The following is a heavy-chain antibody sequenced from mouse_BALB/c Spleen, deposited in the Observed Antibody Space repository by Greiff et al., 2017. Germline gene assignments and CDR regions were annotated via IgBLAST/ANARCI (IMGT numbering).Heavy chain of an antibody. D-gene: IGHD1-1*01. CDR2: IHYSGST. J-gene: IGHJ3*01. CDR3: ARDPYGSSSRFAY. Sequence: VQLKESGPDLVKPSQSLSLTCTVTGYSITSGYSWHWIRQSPGNKLEWMGYIHYSGSTNYNPSLKSRISITRDTSKNQFFLQLNSVTTEDTATYYCARDPYGSSSRFAYWGQGTLVTVSA. CDR1: GYSITSGYS. V-gene: IGHV3-1*02.